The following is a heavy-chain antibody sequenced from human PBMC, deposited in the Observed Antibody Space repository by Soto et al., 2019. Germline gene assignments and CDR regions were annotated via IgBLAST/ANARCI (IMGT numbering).Heavy chain of an antibody. J-gene: IGHJ6*02. CDR1: GGTFSSYA. V-gene: IGHV1-69*06. D-gene: IGHD6-13*01. CDR3: ARASRIAAAALDYYYGMDV. Sequence: QVQLVQSGAEVKKPGSSVKVSCKASGGTFSSYAISWVRQAPGQGLEWMGGIIPIFVTANYAQKFLGRVTITADKTTSTAYMELSSLRSEDTAVYYCARASRIAAAALDYYYGMDVWGQGTTVTVSS. CDR2: IIPIFVTA.